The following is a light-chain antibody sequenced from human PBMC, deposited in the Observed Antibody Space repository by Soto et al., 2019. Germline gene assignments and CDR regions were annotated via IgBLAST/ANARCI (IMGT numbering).Light chain of an antibody. J-gene: IGKJ4*01. CDR1: QSVSSN. CDR2: DAS. V-gene: IGKV3-11*01. Sequence: EIVLTQSPATLSLSPGERATLSCRASQSVSSNLVWYQQKHGQAPRLLIYDASNRATGIPARFSGSGSGTAFTLAISSLEPEDFAVYYCQQRANWPLTFGGWTKVEIK. CDR3: QQRANWPLT.